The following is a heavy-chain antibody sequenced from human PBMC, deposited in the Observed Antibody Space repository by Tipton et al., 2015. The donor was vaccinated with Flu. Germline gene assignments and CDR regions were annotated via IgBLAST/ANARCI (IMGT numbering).Heavy chain of an antibody. CDR3: AKDITMVRGSWYFDL. V-gene: IGHV3-9*01. Sequence: SLRLSCAASGFTFDDYAMHWVRQAPGKGLEWVSGISWNSGSIGYADSVKGRFTISRDNAKNSLYLQMNSLRAEDTALYYCAKDITMVRGSWYFDLWGRGTLVTVSS. CDR2: ISWNSGSI. CDR1: GFTFDDYA. D-gene: IGHD3-10*01. J-gene: IGHJ2*01.